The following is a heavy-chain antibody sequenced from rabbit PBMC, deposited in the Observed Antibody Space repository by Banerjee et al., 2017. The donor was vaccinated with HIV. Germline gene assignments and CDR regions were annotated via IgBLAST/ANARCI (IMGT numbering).Heavy chain of an antibody. J-gene: IGHJ4*01. CDR1: AFSFSNKYV. D-gene: IGHD6-1*01. Sequence: QSLEESGGDLVKPEGSLTLTCTASAFSFSNKYVMCWVRQAPGKGLEWIACIYSGSGHNTYYANWAKGRFTISKTSSTTVTLQMTSLTAADTATYFCARDEAGYGGYGYAFNLWGPGTLVTVS. V-gene: IGHV1S40*01. CDR3: ARDEAGYGGYGYAFNL. CDR2: IYSGSGHNT.